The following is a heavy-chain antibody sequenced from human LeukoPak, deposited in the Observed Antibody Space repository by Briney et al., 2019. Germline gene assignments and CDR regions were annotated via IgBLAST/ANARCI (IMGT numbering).Heavy chain of an antibody. CDR1: GGSFSGYY. CDR2: INHSGST. J-gene: IGHJ5*02. CDR3: AAYSVTRGCFDP. D-gene: IGHD5/OR15-5a*01. V-gene: IGHV4-34*01. Sequence: SETLSLTCAVYGGSFSGYYWSWIRQPPGKGLEWIGEINHSGSTNYNPSLKSRVTISVDTSKNQFSLELTSVTAADTALYYCAAYSVTRGCFDPWGQGTLVSVSS.